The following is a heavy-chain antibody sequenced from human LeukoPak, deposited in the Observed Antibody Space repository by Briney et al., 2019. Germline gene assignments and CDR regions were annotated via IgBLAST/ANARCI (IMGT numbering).Heavy chain of an antibody. J-gene: IGHJ4*02. CDR2: IKQDGSEK. CDR3: ARDLGSEFDWSDY. V-gene: IGHV3-7*01. Sequence: PGGSLRLSCAASGFTFSSYWMSWVRQAPGKGLEWVANIKQDGSEKYYVDSVKGRFTISGDNAKNSLYLQMNSLRAEDTAVYYCARDLGSEFDWSDYWGQGTLVTVSS. CDR1: GFTFSSYW. D-gene: IGHD3-9*01.